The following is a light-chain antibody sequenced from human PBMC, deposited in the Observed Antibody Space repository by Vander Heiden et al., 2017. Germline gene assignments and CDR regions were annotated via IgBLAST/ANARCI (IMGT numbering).Light chain of an antibody. J-gene: IGKJ1*01. Sequence: SGLTQSPATLPLSPGERASLACRASQSVSSYLAWYQQRHGQDPRLLIYDASQRATGIPARFSGSGSGTAFTLTISSLEPEDFAVYYCQQRSNWTFGQGTKVEIK. V-gene: IGKV3-11*01. CDR1: QSVSSY. CDR2: DAS. CDR3: QQRSNWT.